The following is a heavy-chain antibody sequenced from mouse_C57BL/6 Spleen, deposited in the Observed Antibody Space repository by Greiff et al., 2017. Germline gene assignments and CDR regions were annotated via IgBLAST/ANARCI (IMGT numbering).Heavy chain of an antibody. J-gene: IGHJ4*01. V-gene: IGHV1-74*01. CDR1: GYTFTGYW. Sequence: QVQLQQPGAELVKPGASVKVSCKASGYTFTGYWMHWVKQRPGQGLEWIGRIHPSDSDTNYNQKFKGKATLTVDKSSSTASMQLSSLTSGVSAVYYCAMGGPKTAQAHYSAMDYWGQGTSVTVSS. CDR2: IHPSDSDT. CDR3: AMGGPKTAQAHYSAMDY. D-gene: IGHD3-2*02.